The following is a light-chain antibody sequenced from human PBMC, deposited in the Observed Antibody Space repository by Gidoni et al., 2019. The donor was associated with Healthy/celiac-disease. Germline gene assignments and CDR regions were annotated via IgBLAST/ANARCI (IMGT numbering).Light chain of an antibody. CDR1: QSVSSN. J-gene: IGKJ4*01. CDR3: QQYNNWPPA. V-gene: IGKV3-15*01. CDR2: GAS. Sequence: EIVMTQSPATLPVSPGERATLSCRASQSVSSNLAWYQQKPGQAPRLLIYGASTRATGIPARFSGSGSGTEFTLTISSLQSEDFAVYYCQQYNNWPPAFGGXTKVEIK.